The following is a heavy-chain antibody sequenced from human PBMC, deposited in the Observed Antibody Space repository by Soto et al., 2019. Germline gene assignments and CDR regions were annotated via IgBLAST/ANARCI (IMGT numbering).Heavy chain of an antibody. J-gene: IGHJ6*02. V-gene: IGHV3-33*01. Sequence: VGSLRLSCAASGFTFSSYGMHWVRQAPGKGLEWVAVIWYDGSNKYYADSVKGRFTISRDNSKNTLYLQMNSLRAEDTAVYYCARDCQITIFGVVTRYYYGMDVWGQGTTVTVSS. CDR2: IWYDGSNK. D-gene: IGHD3-3*01. CDR3: ARDCQITIFGVVTRYYYGMDV. CDR1: GFTFSSYG.